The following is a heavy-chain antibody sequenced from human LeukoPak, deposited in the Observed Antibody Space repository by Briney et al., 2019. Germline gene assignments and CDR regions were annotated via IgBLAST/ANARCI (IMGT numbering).Heavy chain of an antibody. CDR3: ARRDQGYYDSSGYLNWFDP. V-gene: IGHV4-59*08. CDR2: IYYSGST. Sequence: SETLSLTCTVSGGSISSYYWSWIRQPPGKGLEWIGYIYYSGSTNYNPSLKSRVTISVDTSKNQFSLKLSSVTAADTAVYYCARRDQGYYDSSGYLNWFDPWGHGTLVTVSS. J-gene: IGHJ5*02. D-gene: IGHD3-22*01. CDR1: GGSISSYY.